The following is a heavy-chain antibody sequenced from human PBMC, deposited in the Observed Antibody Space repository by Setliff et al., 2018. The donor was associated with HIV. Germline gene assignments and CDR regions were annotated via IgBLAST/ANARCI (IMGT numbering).Heavy chain of an antibody. J-gene: IGHJ3*02. CDR2: IIPMYGVT. D-gene: IGHD3-3*01. CDR3: ALPYCSVYYGSRVPNPIDAFDI. Sequence: VASVKVSCKASGGTFSSYVISWVRQAPGQGPEWMGGIIPMYGVTNYAQKFQGRVTITTDESTSTAYMELSSLRSEDTAVSYCALPYCSVYYGSRVPNPIDAFDIWGQGTMVTVSS. CDR1: GGTFSSYV. V-gene: IGHV1-69*05.